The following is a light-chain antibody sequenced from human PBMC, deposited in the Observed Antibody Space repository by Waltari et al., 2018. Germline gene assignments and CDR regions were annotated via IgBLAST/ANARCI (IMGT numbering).Light chain of an antibody. J-gene: IGKJ2*01. CDR2: GAA. V-gene: IGKV3-20*01. Sequence: IVLTQSPGTLSLSPGDKASLSCKASQYLSSNFVAWYRQRPGQPPGLLIHGAAKRAAGIPDTFSGSGSGTDFTLTISRLEAEDSAVYYCQQYGTSPNTFGQGTKVEIK. CDR1: QYLSSNF. CDR3: QQYGTSPNT.